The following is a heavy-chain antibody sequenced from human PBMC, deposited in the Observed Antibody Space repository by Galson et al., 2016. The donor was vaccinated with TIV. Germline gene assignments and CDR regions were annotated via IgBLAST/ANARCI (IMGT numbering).Heavy chain of an antibody. J-gene: IGHJ6*02. CDR1: GFTIGTYA. D-gene: IGHD5/OR15-5a*01. CDR3: AKEVSTVPYGIDL. V-gene: IGHV3-23*01. Sequence: SLRLSCAPSGFTIGTYAMSWVRQAPGKGLAWVSAISASGSHTFYAGSVKGRFTISRENSRNTLYLQMNGLRLEDTAVYYCAKEVSTVPYGIDLRGQGTSVCVSS. CDR2: ISASGSHT.